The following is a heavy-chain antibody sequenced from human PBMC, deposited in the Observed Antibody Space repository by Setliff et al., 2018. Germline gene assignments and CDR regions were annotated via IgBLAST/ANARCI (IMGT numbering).Heavy chain of an antibody. CDR2: ISYSGIT. Sequence: SETLSLTCTVSGGSVSSHYWDWIRQPPGKGLEWIGFISYSGITTYNVSLKSRVSISVDTSKNQLSLTLSSVTAADTAVYYCVREGYSEYFQDWGRGTLVTVSS. J-gene: IGHJ1*01. CDR3: VREGYSEYFQD. V-gene: IGHV4-59*02. D-gene: IGHD1-1*01. CDR1: GGSVSSHY.